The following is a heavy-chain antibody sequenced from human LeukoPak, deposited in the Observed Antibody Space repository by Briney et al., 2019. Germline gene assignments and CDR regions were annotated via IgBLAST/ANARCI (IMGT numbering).Heavy chain of an antibody. CDR3: ARGQYYYASGSSFLKRGVSAFDI. V-gene: IGHV1-69*05. J-gene: IGHJ3*02. D-gene: IGHD3-10*01. CDR2: IIPIFGTA. CDR1: GGTFSSYA. Sequence: ASVKVSCKASGGTFSSYAISWVRQAPGQGPEWMGGIIPIFGTANYAQEFQGRVTITRDTSASTAYMELSSLRSEDMAVYYCARGQYYYASGSSFLKRGVSAFDIWGQGTMVTVSS.